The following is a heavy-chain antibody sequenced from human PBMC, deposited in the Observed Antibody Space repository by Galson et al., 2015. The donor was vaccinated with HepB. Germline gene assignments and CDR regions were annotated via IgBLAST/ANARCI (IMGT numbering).Heavy chain of an antibody. V-gene: IGHV5-10-1*01. D-gene: IGHD3-10*01. CDR3: ARHLWFGELLAGYYYYGMDV. CDR2: IDPSDSYT. J-gene: IGHJ6*02. CDR1: GYSFTSYW. Sequence: QSGAEVKKPGESLRISCKGSGYSFTSYWISWVRQMPGKGLEWMGRIDPSDSYTNYSPSFQGHVTISADKSISTAYLQWSSLKASDTAMYYCARHLWFGELLAGYYYYGMDVWGQGTTVTVSS.